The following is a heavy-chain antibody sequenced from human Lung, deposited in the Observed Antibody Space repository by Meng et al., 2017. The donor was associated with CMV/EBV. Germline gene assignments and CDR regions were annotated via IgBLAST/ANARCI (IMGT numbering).Heavy chain of an antibody. CDR3: ARGSTQYDY. CDR1: GDSFSSNSAA. D-gene: IGHD2-2*01. J-gene: IGHJ4*02. CDR2: TYYRSKWYN. V-gene: IGHV6-1*01. Sequence: QXXXLTXXISGDSFSSNSAAWNWIRQSPSRGLEWLGRTYYRSKWYNDYAVSVKSRITINPDTSKNQFSLQLNSVTPEDTAVYYCARGSTQYDYWGQGTLVTVSS.